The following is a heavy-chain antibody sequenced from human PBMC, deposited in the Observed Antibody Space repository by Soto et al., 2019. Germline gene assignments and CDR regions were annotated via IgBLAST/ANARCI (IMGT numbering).Heavy chain of an antibody. J-gene: IGHJ4*02. CDR1: CGSISGSY. CDR2: SGST. CDR3: ARDSRSTVTMFDY. D-gene: IGHD4-17*01. V-gene: IGHV4-59*01. Sequence: PSETLSLTCTVSCGSISGSYWSWIRQPPGKGLEWIGYSGSTNYNPSLKSRVTISVDTSKNQFSLKLSSVTAADTAVYYCARDSRSTVTMFDYWGQGTLVTVSS.